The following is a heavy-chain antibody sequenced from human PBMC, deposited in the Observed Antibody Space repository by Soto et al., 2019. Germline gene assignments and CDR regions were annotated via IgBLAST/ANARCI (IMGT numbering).Heavy chain of an antibody. V-gene: IGHV4-61*01. CDR3: ARAGYCSGGGCYSRLDY. Sequence: ASETLSLACTVCGGSVSRGSYYWRWIRQPPGKGLEWIGYIYYSGNTNYNPSLKSRVTISIDTSKNQFSLKLSSVTAADTAVYYCARAGYCSGGGCYSRLDYWGRGTLVTVSS. CDR1: GGSVSRGSYY. J-gene: IGHJ4*02. D-gene: IGHD2-15*01. CDR2: IYYSGNT.